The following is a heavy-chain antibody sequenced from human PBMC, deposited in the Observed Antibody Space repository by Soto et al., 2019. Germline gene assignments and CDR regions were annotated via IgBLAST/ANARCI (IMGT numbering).Heavy chain of an antibody. CDR2: MNPNSGNT. Sequence: KASGYTFPSYGINWVRQATGQGLEWMGWMNPNSGNTGYAQKLQGRVTMTRPPSISTAYLELSSLRADDTAVYYCARGHHHDCTGYQYFDYWGEGTLVTVSS. CDR1: GYTFPSYG. D-gene: IGHD3-22*01. CDR3: ARGHHHDCTGYQYFDY. J-gene: IGHJ4*02. V-gene: IGHV1-8*01.